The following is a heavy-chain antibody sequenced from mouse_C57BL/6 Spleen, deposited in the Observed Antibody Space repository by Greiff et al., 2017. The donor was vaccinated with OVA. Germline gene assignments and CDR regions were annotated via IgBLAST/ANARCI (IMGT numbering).Heavy chain of an antibody. D-gene: IGHD1-1*01. CDR2: ISSGGSYT. CDR1: GFTFSSYG. CDR3: ARRGYYYGSSYEDYAMDY. Sequence: EVKVVESGGDLVKPGGSLKLSCAASGFTFSSYGMSWVRQTPDKRLEWVATISSGGSYTYYPDSVKGRFTISRDNAKNTLYLQMSSLKSEDTAMYYCARRGYYYGSSYEDYAMDYWGQGTSVTVSS. J-gene: IGHJ4*01. V-gene: IGHV5-6*02.